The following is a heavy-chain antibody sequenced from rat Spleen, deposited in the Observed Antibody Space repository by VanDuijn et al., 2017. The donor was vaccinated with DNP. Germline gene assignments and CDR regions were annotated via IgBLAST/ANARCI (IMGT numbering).Heavy chain of an antibody. J-gene: IGHJ1*01. CDR3: ARGVSSYYGYNSYWYFDF. D-gene: IGHD1-9*01. CDR1: GYSITSNY. Sequence: EVRLQESGPGLVQPSQSLSLTCSVTGYSITSNYWVWIRKFPGNKMEWIGYINYSGSTGYNPSLKSRISITRDTSKNQFFLQLNSVTTEDTATYYCARGVSSYYGYNSYWYFDFWGPGTMVTVSS. V-gene: IGHV3-1*01. CDR2: INYSGST.